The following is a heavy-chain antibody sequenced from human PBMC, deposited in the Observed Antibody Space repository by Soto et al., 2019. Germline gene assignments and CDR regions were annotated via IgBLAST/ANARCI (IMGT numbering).Heavy chain of an antibody. J-gene: IGHJ4*02. Sequence: QLQLQESGPGLVKPSETLSLTCSVSGGSISTSSYFWGWIRQPPGKGLEWVGAVHYSGGANYRSSLQSRVTISVDTSQIQFSLRLRSVTAADTAVYYCARHRWGSGSYSGLLDFWGQGALVTVSS. CDR1: GGSISTSSYF. CDR2: VHYSGGA. D-gene: IGHD3-10*01. V-gene: IGHV4-39*01. CDR3: ARHRWGSGSYSGLLDF.